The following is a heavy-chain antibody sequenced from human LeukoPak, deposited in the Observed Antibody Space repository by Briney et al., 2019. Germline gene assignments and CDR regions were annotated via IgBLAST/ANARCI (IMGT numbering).Heavy chain of an antibody. CDR2: IKQDVCEK. CDR1: RFTFSSYG. J-gene: IGHJ4*02. CDR3: ARHSGYYDFWSGYYTEVYYFDY. D-gene: IGHD3-3*01. V-gene: IGHV3-7*01. Sequence: GGSLRFSCAAYRFTFSSYGMSWIRQAPGKGLEWLVHIKQDVCEKYDVGSVYGGCSISRDNATNSLYLQMSSLRADDTAVYYCARHSGYYDFWSGYYTEVYYFDYWGQGALVTVSS.